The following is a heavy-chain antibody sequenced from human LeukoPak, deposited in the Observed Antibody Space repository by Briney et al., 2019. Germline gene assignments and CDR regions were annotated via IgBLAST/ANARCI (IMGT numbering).Heavy chain of an antibody. J-gene: IGHJ4*02. D-gene: IGHD5-18*01. CDR1: GGSISSGGYY. V-gene: IGHV4-31*03. Sequence: SETLSLTCTVSGGSISSGGYYWSWIRQHPGKGLEWIGYIYYSGSTYYNPSLKSRVTISVDTSKNQFSLKLSSVTAADTAVYYCARTRGYRPYFDYWGQGTLVTVSS. CDR3: ARTRGYRPYFDY. CDR2: IYYSGST.